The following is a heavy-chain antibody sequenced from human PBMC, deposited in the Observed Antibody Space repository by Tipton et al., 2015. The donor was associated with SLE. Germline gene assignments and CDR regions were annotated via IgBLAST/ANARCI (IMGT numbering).Heavy chain of an antibody. CDR2: IYPSGSI. Sequence: TLSLTCTVSGDSINSHYWRWIRQPAGKGLQWIGRIYPSGSINYNPSLKSRVTMSVDTSKNQFSLRLTSVTAADTAMYYCARDSAVNFWYFDLWGRGTLVTVSS. V-gene: IGHV4-4*07. J-gene: IGHJ2*01. CDR1: GDSINSHY. CDR3: ARDSAVNFWYFDL.